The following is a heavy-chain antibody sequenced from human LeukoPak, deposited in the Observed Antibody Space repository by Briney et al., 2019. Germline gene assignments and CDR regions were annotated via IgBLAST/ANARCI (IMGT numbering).Heavy chain of an antibody. D-gene: IGHD1-26*01. CDR1: GFTFSSYA. CDR3: AKEMWATNAFDI. V-gene: IGHV3-23*01. Sequence: PGGSLRLSCAASGFTFSSYAMSWVRQAPGKGLEWVSALASGAPPYYADSVKGRFTNSRDNSKNTVYLQVNSLRAEDTAVYYCAKEMWATNAFDIWGQGTMVTVPS. CDR2: LASGAPP. J-gene: IGHJ3*02.